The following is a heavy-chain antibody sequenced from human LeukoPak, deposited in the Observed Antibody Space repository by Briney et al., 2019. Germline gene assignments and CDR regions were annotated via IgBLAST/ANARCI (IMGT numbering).Heavy chain of an antibody. CDR3: AMGVDKGAFDI. CDR2: KYYRSRWGN. CDR1: RDSVSNNIAT. V-gene: IGHV6-1*01. Sequence: SQTLSLTCAIYRDSVSNNIATWTLVKQSPSRGLEWLARKYYRSRWGNNYSISVKSQITINQDTSRNQFSLQLNSVTPEDTAVYYCAMGVDKGAFDIWGQGTMVTVSS. D-gene: IGHD1-26*01. J-gene: IGHJ3*02.